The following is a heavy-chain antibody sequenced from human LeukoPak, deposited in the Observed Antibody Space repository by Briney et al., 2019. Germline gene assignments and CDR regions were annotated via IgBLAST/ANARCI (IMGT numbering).Heavy chain of an antibody. CDR1: GFTFSSYW. CDR3: ARAISTYCSGGSCYRTNYYYYYMDV. D-gene: IGHD2-15*01. Sequence: GGSLRLSCAASGFTFSSYWMSWVRQAPGKGLEWVANIKQDGSEKYYVDSVKGRFTISRDNAKNSLYLQMNSLRAEDTAVYYCARAISTYCSGGSCYRTNYYYYYMDVWGKGTTVTISS. CDR2: IKQDGSEK. V-gene: IGHV3-7*01. J-gene: IGHJ6*03.